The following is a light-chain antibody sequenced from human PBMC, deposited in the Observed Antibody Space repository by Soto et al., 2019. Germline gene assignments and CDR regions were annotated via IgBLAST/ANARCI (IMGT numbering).Light chain of an antibody. CDR1: RGHSTYT. Sequence: QSVLTQSPSASASLGASVKLTCTLSRGHSTYTIAWHQQQPDKGPRYLMKLKSDGSHSKGDGIPDRFSGSSSGAERYLTISSHQSEDEADYYCQTWGTGIRVFGGGTKLTVL. J-gene: IGLJ3*02. CDR3: QTWGTGIRV. CDR2: LKSDGSH. V-gene: IGLV4-69*01.